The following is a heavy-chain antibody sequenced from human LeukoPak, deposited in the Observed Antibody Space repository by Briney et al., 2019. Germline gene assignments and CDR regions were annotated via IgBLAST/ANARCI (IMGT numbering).Heavy chain of an antibody. CDR1: GGSFSGYY. V-gene: IGHV4-34*01. Sequence: PSETLSLTCAVYGGSFSGYYWSWIRQPPGKGLEWIGDVNHSGSTNYNPSLKSRVTISVDTSKNQFSLKLSSVTAADTAVHYCARPESGSSLSYFDYWGQGTLATVSS. D-gene: IGHD1-26*01. CDR2: VNHSGST. CDR3: ARPESGSSLSYFDY. J-gene: IGHJ4*02.